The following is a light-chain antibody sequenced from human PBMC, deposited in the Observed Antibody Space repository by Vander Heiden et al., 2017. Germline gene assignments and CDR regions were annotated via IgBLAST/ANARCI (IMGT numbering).Light chain of an antibody. CDR2: CAS. CDR3: QQCYSTPWT. Sequence: DTLMTQSPASLAVSLGDRATITCRSSQSLFFRSDDKSYLAWFQQKVGQPPKQLIYCASCREPGVPDRFSGSGSGTDFTLTISSLQPEDVAVYYCQQCYSTPWTFGQGTKVEVK. CDR1: QSLFFRSDDKSY. J-gene: IGKJ1*01. V-gene: IGKV4-1*01.